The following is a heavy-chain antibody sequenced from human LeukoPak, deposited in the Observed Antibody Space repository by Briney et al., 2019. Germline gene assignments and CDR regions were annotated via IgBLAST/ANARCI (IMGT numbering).Heavy chain of an antibody. V-gene: IGHV3-7*03. J-gene: IGHJ4*02. D-gene: IGHD3-3*01. Sequence: HPGGSLRLSCAVSGFTFSGFWMSWSRQAPGRGLEWVANIKQDGSEKYYVDSVKGRFTIFRDNAENSLDLQMNSLGDEDTAVYYCARVNRFWSGSSGPHFDYWGLGTLVTVSS. CDR3: ARVNRFWSGSSGPHFDY. CDR2: IKQDGSEK. CDR1: GFTFSGFW.